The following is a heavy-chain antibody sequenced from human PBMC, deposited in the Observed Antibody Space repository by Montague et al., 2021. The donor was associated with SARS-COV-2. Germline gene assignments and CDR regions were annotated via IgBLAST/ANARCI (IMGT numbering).Heavy chain of an antibody. CDR3: ARGETDYYDSSGYYGY. CDR2: ISAYNGNT. Sequence: SVKVSCKASGYTFTSYGISWVRQAPGQGLEWMGWISAYNGNTNYAQKLQGRVTMTTDTSTSTAYMELRSLRSDGTAVYYCARGETDYYDSSGYYGYWGQGTLVTVSS. V-gene: IGHV1-18*01. J-gene: IGHJ4*02. CDR1: GYTFTSYG. D-gene: IGHD3-22*01.